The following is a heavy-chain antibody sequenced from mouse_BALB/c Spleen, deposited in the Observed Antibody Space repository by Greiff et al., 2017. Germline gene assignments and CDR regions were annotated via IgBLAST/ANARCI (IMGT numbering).Heavy chain of an antibody. CDR1: GYTFSSYW. CDR3: ASLRRLETMDY. Sequence: QVQLQQSGAELIKPGASVKISCKATGYTFSSYWIEWVKQRPGHGLEWIGEILPGSGSTNYNEKFKGKATFTADTSSNTAYMQLSSLTSEDSAVYYCASLRRLETMDYWGQGTSVTVSS. J-gene: IGHJ4*01. CDR2: ILPGSGST. V-gene: IGHV1-9*01. D-gene: IGHD1-2*01.